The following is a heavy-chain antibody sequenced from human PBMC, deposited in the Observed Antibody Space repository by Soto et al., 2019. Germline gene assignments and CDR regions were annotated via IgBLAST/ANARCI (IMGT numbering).Heavy chain of an antibody. D-gene: IGHD7-27*01. CDR2: MYTNGRA. CDR3: AKDQSGAADI. J-gene: IGHJ3*02. Sequence: QVQLQESGPGLVEPSETLSLTCTVSGASITTYSWSWIRQSAGRGLEWIGHMYTNGRANYIPSLKSRITMSVDTSKSQFPLNLKFVTAADTAVYFCAKDQSGAADIWGQGTMVTVS. V-gene: IGHV4-4*07. CDR1: GASITTYS.